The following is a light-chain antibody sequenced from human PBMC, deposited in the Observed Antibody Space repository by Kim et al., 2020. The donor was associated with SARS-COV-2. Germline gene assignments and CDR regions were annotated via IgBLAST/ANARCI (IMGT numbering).Light chain of an antibody. CDR1: PSVSSSY. CDR2: GAS. CDR3: QQYGSSPLT. Sequence: LSPGGRATLSCRASPSVSSSYLAWYQQKPGQAPRLLIYGASSRATGIPDRFSGSGSGTDFTLTISRLEPEDFAVYYCQQYGSSPLTFGGGTKLEI. J-gene: IGKJ4*01. V-gene: IGKV3-20*01.